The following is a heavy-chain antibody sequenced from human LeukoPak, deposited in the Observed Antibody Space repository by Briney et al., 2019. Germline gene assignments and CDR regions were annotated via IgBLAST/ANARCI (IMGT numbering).Heavy chain of an antibody. V-gene: IGHV3-30*02. D-gene: IGHD2-2*01. CDR2: IHYDGGNE. Sequence: GGSLRLSCAASGFTFSTYGMHWVRQAPGKGLEWVAFIHYDGGNEYNGDSVKGRFTISRDNSKNTLYLQMNSLRPEDTAVYYCARGLPSSTRTYNWFDPWGPGTLVAVSS. CDR3: ARGLPSSTRTYNWFDP. CDR1: GFTFSTYG. J-gene: IGHJ5*02.